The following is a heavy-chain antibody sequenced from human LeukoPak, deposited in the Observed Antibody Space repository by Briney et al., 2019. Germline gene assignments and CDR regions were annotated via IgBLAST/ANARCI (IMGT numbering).Heavy chain of an antibody. CDR1: GYSISSSNW. D-gene: IGHD2-15*01. CDR2: IYYSGST. V-gene: IGHV4-28*03. J-gene: IGHJ6*02. Sequence: PSDTLSLTCAVSGYSISSSNWWGWIRQPPGKGLEWIGYIYYSGSTYYNPSLKSRVTMSVDTSKNQFSLKLSSVTAVDTAVYYCARVQAPREYCSGGSCYFYGMDVWGQGTTVTVSS. CDR3: ARVQAPREYCSGGSCYFYGMDV.